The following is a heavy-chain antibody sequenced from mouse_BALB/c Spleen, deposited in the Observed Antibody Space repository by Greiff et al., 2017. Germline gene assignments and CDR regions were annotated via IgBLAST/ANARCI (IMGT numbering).Heavy chain of an antibody. V-gene: IGHV5-6*01. Sequence: EVKLMESGGDLVKPGGSLKLSCAASGFTFSSYGMSWVRQTPDKRLEWVATISSGGSYTYYPDSVKGRFTISRDNAKNTLYLQMSSLKSEDTAMYYCARYYYGSSHYAMDYWGQGTSVTVSS. J-gene: IGHJ4*01. D-gene: IGHD1-1*01. CDR1: GFTFSSYG. CDR3: ARYYYGSSHYAMDY. CDR2: ISSGGSYT.